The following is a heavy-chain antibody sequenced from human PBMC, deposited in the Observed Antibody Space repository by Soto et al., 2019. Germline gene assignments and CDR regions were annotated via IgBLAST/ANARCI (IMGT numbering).Heavy chain of an antibody. Sequence: GGSLRLSCTVSGFAFNNYGINWVRPAPGKGLEWVSSISKSDYTYYSDSVKGRFTISRDNAKNSVSLQMNTLRVEDTAVYYCAREDSIIIPAVSDFWRQGTLVTVSS. CDR2: ISKSDYT. CDR1: GFAFNNYG. CDR3: AREDSIIIPAVSDF. V-gene: IGHV3-21*01. J-gene: IGHJ4*02. D-gene: IGHD2-2*01.